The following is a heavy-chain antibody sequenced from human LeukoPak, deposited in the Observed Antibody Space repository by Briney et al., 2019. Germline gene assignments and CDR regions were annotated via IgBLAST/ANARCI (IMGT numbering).Heavy chain of an antibody. CDR1: GFTFSSYG. J-gene: IGHJ6*02. V-gene: IGHV3-33*01. D-gene: IGHD4-23*01. CDR3: ARARDYGGYGMDV. Sequence: GGSLRLSCAASGFTFSSYGMHWVRQARGKGLEWVAVIWYDGSNKYYADSVKGRFTISRDNSKNTLYLQMNSLRAEDTAVYYCARARDYGGYGMDVWGQGTTVTVSS. CDR2: IWYDGSNK.